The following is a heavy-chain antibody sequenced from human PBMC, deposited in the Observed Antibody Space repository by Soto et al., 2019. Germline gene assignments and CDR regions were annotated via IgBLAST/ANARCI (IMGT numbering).Heavy chain of an antibody. CDR1: GYTFTSYA. Sequence: ASVKVSCKASGYTFTSYAMHWVRQAPGQRLEWMGWINAGNGNTKYSQKFQGRVTITRDTSASTAYMELSSLRSEDTAVYYCARDLRITMVRGVISGGMDVWGQGTTVTVS. CDR2: INAGNGNT. D-gene: IGHD3-10*01. J-gene: IGHJ6*02. CDR3: ARDLRITMVRGVISGGMDV. V-gene: IGHV1-3*01.